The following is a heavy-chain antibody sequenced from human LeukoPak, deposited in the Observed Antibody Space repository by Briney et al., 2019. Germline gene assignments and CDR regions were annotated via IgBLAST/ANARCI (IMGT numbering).Heavy chain of an antibody. J-gene: IGHJ6*02. V-gene: IGHV3-30*18. D-gene: IGHD4-17*01. CDR3: AKTGPYGDYYYYYGMDV. CDR2: ISYDGSNK. CDR1: GFTFSSYG. Sequence: GGSLRLSCAASGFTFSSYGMHWVRQAPGKGLEWVAVISYDGSNKYYADSAKGRFTISRDNSKNTLYLQMNSLRAEDTAVYYCAKTGPYGDYYYYYGMDVWGQGTTVTVYS.